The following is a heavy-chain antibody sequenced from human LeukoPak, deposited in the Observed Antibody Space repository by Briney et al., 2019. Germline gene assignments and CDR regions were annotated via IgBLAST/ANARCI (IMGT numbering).Heavy chain of an antibody. CDR1: GYTFTSYA. V-gene: IGHV1-3*01. CDR3: AREAYYGSGSYYGMDV. D-gene: IGHD3-10*01. J-gene: IGHJ6*02. CDR2: INAGNGNT. Sequence: VASVKVSCKASGYTFTSYAMHWVRQAPGQRLEWMGWINAGNGNTKYSQKSQGRVTITRDTSASTAYMELSSLGSEDTAVYYCAREAYYGSGSYYGMDVWGQGTTVTVSS.